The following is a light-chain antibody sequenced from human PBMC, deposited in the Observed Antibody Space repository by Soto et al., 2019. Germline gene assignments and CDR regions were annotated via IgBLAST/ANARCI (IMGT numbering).Light chain of an antibody. CDR3: MQGSRWPYT. CDR1: QSLVHSDGIFS. Sequence: DVVLTQSPLSLPVTLGQPASISCRSSQSLVHSDGIFSLNWFQQTPGQSPRRLLYKVSNRDYGVPDRFSGSGSGTDFTLEISRVGAEDVGVYYCMQGSRWPYTFGQGTKMEFK. CDR2: KVS. J-gene: IGKJ2*01. V-gene: IGKV2-30*02.